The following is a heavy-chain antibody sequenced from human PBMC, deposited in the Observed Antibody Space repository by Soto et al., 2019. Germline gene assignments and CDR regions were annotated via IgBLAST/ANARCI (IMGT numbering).Heavy chain of an antibody. V-gene: IGHV1-3*01. Sequence: ASVKVSCKASGYTFTSYAMHWVRHAPGQRLEWMGWINAGNGNTKYSQKFQGRVTITRDTSASTAYMELSSLRSEDTAVYYCARGAVAGEPFDYWGQGTLVTVSS. J-gene: IGHJ4*02. CDR1: GYTFTSYA. CDR2: INAGNGNT. CDR3: ARGAVAGEPFDY. D-gene: IGHD6-19*01.